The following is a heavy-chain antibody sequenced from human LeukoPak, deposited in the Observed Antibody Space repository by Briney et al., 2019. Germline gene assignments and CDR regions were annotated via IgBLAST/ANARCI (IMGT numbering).Heavy chain of an antibody. CDR1: GGTVSRYP. D-gene: IGHD2-2*02. J-gene: IGHJ5*02. CDR2: IIPIFGTA. CDR3: ARDRPGRYCSTISCYSASPFDP. Sequence: GASVTVSCKASGGTVSRYPISWVRQAPGQGLEWMGGIIPIFGTANYAQKFQGRVTITADVSTGTAYMELSSLRSEDTAVYYCARDRPGRYCSTISCYSASPFDPWGQGTLVTVSS. V-gene: IGHV1-69*13.